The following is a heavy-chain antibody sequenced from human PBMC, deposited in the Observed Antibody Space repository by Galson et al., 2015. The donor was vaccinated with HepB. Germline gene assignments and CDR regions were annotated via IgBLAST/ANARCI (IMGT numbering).Heavy chain of an antibody. CDR2: ISSDGSKN. J-gene: IGHJ5*01. Sequence: SLRLSCAASGFTFRTYTFHWFRRAPGKGPEWVALISSDGSKNNYADSARGRFTISRDNSWNTVYLQMSSLGPEDTAVYYCARAENCGGGECWLVDSWGLGTLVTVSS. CDR3: ARAENCGGGECWLVDS. V-gene: IGHV3-30*04. D-gene: IGHD2-21*01. CDR1: GFTFRTYT.